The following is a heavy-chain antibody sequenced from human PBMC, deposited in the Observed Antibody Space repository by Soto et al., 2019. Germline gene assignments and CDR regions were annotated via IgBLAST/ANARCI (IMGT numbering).Heavy chain of an antibody. CDR2: ISYDGSNK. CDR1: GFTFSSHA. Sequence: PGGSLRLSCAASGFTFSSHAMHWVRQAPGKGLEWVAVISYDGSNKYSADSVKGRFTISRDNSKKTLYLQMNSLRGEDTAVYFCAKGKSTGDIDWFDPWGQGSLVTVSS. V-gene: IGHV3-30-3*01. J-gene: IGHJ5*02. CDR3: AKGKSTGDIDWFDP. D-gene: IGHD3-10*01.